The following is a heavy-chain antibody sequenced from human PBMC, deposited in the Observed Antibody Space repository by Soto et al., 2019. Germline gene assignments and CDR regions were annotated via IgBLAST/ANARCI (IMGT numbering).Heavy chain of an antibody. D-gene: IGHD4-17*01. J-gene: IGHJ4*02. CDR3: TTVAYGEYVSDY. V-gene: IGHV3-15*01. Sequence: EVELVESGGVLVKPGGSLRLSCAASGFAFTNAWMTWVRQAPGKALERVGRIRSQIDGGTTDYAAPVKGRFTISRDDSKNTLYLQMNSLKTEDTAVYYCTTVAYGEYVSDYWGQGTLVTVSS. CDR1: GFAFTNAW. CDR2: IRSQIDGGTT.